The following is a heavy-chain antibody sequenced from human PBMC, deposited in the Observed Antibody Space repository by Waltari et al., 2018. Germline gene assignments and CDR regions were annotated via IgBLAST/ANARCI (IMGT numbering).Heavy chain of an antibody. CDR1: VFTCSTSW. D-gene: IGHD3-10*01. Sequence: EVQLVESGGGLVQPGGSLKLSWAASVFTCSTSWMAWVRQAPGKGLEWVANIKQDGREKNYVESVKGRFTISRDNAKNSLYLQMNSLRVEDTAIYYCAKDTGGSLDYWGQGTLVTVSS. CDR2: IKQDGREK. V-gene: IGHV3-7*01. CDR3: AKDTGGSLDY. J-gene: IGHJ4*02.